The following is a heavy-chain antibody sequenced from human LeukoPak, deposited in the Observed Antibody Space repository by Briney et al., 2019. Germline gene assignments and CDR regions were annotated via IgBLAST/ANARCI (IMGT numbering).Heavy chain of an antibody. V-gene: IGHV1-18*01. D-gene: IGHD3-10*01. CDR2: ISAYNGNT. CDR3: ARDVVRGVRCLDP. CDR1: GYTLTSYG. J-gene: IGHJ5*02. Sequence: GASVKVSCKASGYTLTSYGTSWVRQAPGQGLEWMGWISAYNGNTNYAQKLQGRVTMTTDTSTSTAYMELRSLRSDDTALYYCARDVVRGVRCLDPWGQGTLVTVSS.